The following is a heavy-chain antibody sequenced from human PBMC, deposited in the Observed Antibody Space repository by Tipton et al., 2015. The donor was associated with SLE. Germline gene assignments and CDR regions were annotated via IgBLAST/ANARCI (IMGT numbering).Heavy chain of an antibody. V-gene: IGHV1-69*09. CDR1: GGTFSSYT. D-gene: IGHD3-22*01. Sequence: QVQLVQSGAEVKKPGSSVKVSCKASGGTFSSYTISWVRQAPGQGLEWMGRIIPTLGIANYAQKFQGRVTITADKSTSTAYMELSSLRSEDTAVYYCARNVWEYYYDSSGYLSYWGQGTLVTVSS. CDR2: IIPTLGIA. J-gene: IGHJ4*02. CDR3: ARNVWEYYYDSSGYLSY.